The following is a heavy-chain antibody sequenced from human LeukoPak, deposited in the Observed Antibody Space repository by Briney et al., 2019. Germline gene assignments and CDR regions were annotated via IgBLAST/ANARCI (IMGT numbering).Heavy chain of an antibody. CDR3: ARDRTYYDSSGYYYYYYYGMDV. CDR1: GYTFTNYG. V-gene: IGHV1-18*01. Sequence: ASVKVSCKASGYTFTNYGISWVRQAPGQGLEWMGWISANNGNTNFAQKLQGRVTMTTDTSTSTAYMELRSLRSDDTAVYYCARDRTYYDSSGYYYYYYYGMDVWGQGTTVTVSS. CDR2: ISANNGNT. D-gene: IGHD3-22*01. J-gene: IGHJ6*02.